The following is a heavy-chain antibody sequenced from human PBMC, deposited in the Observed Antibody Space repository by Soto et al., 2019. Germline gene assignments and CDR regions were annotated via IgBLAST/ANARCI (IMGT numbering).Heavy chain of an antibody. V-gene: IGHV4-30-4*01. J-gene: IGHJ3*02. CDR2: IYYSGST. Sequence: QVQLQESGPGLVKPSQTLSLTCTVSGGSISSGDYYWSWIRQPPGQGLEWIGYIYYSGSTYYNPSLKSRVTISVDTSKNQFTLKLSSVTAADTAVYYCARDLPAGGDNILFDIWGQGTMVTVSS. CDR3: ARDLPAGGDNILFDI. CDR1: GGSISSGDYY. D-gene: IGHD2-21*01.